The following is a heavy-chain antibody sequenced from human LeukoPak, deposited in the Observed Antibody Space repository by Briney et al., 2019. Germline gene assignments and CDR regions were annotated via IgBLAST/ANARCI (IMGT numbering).Heavy chain of an antibody. CDR3: ARQQWLPYYFDY. CDR1: GGSISSYY. D-gene: IGHD6-19*01. Sequence: SETLSLTCTVSGGSISSYYWSWIRQPPGKGLEWIGYIYYSGSTDYNPSLKSRVTIPVDTSKNQFSLKLSSVTAADTAVYYCARQQWLPYYFDYWGQGTLVTVSS. V-gene: IGHV4-59*08. J-gene: IGHJ4*02. CDR2: IYYSGST.